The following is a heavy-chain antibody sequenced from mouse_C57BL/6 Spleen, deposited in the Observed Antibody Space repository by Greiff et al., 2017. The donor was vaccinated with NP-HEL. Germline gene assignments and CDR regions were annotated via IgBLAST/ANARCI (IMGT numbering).Heavy chain of an antibody. D-gene: IGHD4-1*01. J-gene: IGHJ2*01. V-gene: IGHV1-64*01. CDR3: ARAGTCHFDY. Sequence: QVQLQQPGAELVKPGASVKLSCKASGYTFTSYWMHWVKQRPGQGLEWIGMIHPNSGSTNYNEKFKSKATLTVDKSSSTAYMQLSSLTSEDAAVYYCARAGTCHFDYWGQGTTLTVSS. CDR1: GYTFTSYW. CDR2: IHPNSGST.